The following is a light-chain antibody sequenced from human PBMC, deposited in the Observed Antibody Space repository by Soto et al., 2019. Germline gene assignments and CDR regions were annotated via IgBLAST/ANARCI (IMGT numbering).Light chain of an antibody. Sequence: QSALTQPASVSGSPGQSITISCTGTSSDVGSYNLVSWYQQHPGKAPKLMIYEGSKRPSGVSNRFSGSKSGNTASLTISGLQAEDEADYYCCSYAGISTFDVFGTGTKLTVL. CDR1: SSDVGSYNL. CDR3: CSYAGISTFDV. CDR2: EGS. V-gene: IGLV2-23*01. J-gene: IGLJ1*01.